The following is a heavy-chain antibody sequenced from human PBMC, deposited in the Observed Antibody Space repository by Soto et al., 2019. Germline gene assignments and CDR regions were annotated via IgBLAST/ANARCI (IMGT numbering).Heavy chain of an antibody. CDR3: ARATNVTTDY. CDR1: GGSISSGSYY. D-gene: IGHD4-17*01. Sequence: QVQLQESGPGLVKPSQTLSLTCTVSGGSISSGSYYWSWIRQHPGKGLEWIGYIYYSGSTYYNPSLQSRVTISQDTSKNQYSLKLSSVTAADTAVYYCARATNVTTDYWGQGTLVTVSS. CDR2: IYYSGST. V-gene: IGHV4-31*03. J-gene: IGHJ4*02.